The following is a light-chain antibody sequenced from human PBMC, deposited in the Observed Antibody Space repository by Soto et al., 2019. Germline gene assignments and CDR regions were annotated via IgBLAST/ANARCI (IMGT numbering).Light chain of an antibody. J-gene: IGLJ1*01. CDR3: CSYSTSNTHNYV. V-gene: IGLV2-14*01. CDR1: SSDIGGYNY. CDR2: EVN. Sequence: QSALTQPASVSGSPGQSITVSCTGTSSDIGGYNYVSWYQHHPGKAPQLIIYEVNLRPSGVSDRFSASKSGDTASLTISGLQAGDEADYYCCSYSTSNTHNYVFGTGIKVTVL.